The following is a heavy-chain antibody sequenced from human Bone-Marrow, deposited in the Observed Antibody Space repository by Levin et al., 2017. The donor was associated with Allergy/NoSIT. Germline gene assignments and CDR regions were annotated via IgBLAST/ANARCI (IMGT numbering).Heavy chain of an antibody. Sequence: SQTLSLTCTVSGGSISSYYWSWIRQPPGKGLEWIGYIYYSGSTNYNPSLKSRVTISVDTSKNQFSLKLSSVTAADTAVYYCARAPGRELLHWVSFDYWGQGTLVTVSS. J-gene: IGHJ4*02. CDR1: GGSISSYY. CDR3: ARAPGRELLHWVSFDY. V-gene: IGHV4-59*01. CDR2: IYYSGST. D-gene: IGHD1-26*01.